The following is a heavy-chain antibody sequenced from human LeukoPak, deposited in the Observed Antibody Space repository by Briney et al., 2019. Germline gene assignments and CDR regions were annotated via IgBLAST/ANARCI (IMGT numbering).Heavy chain of an antibody. D-gene: IGHD4-17*01. V-gene: IGHV1-69*04. CDR3: ASRASTTVTTFDY. CDR1: GGTFSSYA. Sequence: SVKVSCKASGGTFSSYAISWVRQAPGQGLEWMGRIIPILGIANYAQKFQGRVTITADKSMSTAYMELSSLRSEDTAVYYCASRASTTVTTFDYWGQGTLVTVSS. J-gene: IGHJ4*02. CDR2: IIPILGIA.